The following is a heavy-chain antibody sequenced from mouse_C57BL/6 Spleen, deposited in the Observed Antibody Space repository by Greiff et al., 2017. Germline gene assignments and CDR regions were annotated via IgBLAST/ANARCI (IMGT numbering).Heavy chain of an antibody. J-gene: IGHJ4*01. V-gene: IGHV1-81*01. CDR1: GYTFTSYG. D-gene: IGHD2-4*01. CDR2: IYPRSGNT. CDR3: AGDYYDYDEGCYYAMDY. Sequence: QVQLQQSGAELARPGASVKLSCKASGYTFTSYGISWVKQRTGQGLEWIGEIYPRSGNTYYNEKFKGKATLTADKSSSTAYMELRSLTSEDSAVYFCAGDYYDYDEGCYYAMDYWGQGTSVTVSS.